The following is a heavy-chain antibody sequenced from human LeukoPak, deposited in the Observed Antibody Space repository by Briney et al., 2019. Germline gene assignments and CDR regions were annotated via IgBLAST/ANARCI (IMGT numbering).Heavy chain of an antibody. V-gene: IGHV1-69*05. J-gene: IGHJ4*02. Sequence: ASVKVSCKASGGTFSSYAISWVRQAPGHGLEWMGGIIPIFGTANYAQKFQGRVTITTDESTSTAYMELSSLRSEDTAVYYCARSLAYYGILTGWGQGTLVTVSS. CDR1: GGTFSSYA. CDR3: ARSLAYYGILTG. D-gene: IGHD3-9*01. CDR2: IIPIFGTA.